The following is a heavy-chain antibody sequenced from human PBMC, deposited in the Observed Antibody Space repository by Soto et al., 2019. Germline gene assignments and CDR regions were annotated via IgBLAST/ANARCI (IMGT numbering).Heavy chain of an antibody. CDR1: GFTFSISS. CDR2: ISSSGSTI. CDR3: ARMAPPIDY. J-gene: IGHJ4*02. D-gene: IGHD5-12*01. V-gene: IGHV3-48*04. Sequence: GGSLRLSCAASGFTFSISSMNWVRQAPWKGLEWVSYISSSGSTIYYADAVKGRFTISRDNAKNSLYLQMNSLRAEDTAVYYCARMAPPIDYWGQGTLVTVSS.